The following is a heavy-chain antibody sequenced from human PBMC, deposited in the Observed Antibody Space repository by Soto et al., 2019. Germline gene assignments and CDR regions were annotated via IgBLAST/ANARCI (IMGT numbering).Heavy chain of an antibody. CDR3: ATASGSSYWFDP. J-gene: IGHJ5*02. V-gene: IGHV1-18*01. Sequence: GASVKVSCKASGYTFTSYGISWVRQAPGQGLEWMGWISAYNGNTNYAQKLQGRVTMTTDTSTSTVYMELRSLRSDDTAVYYCATASGSSYWFDPWGQGTLVTVS. CDR1: GYTFTSYG. D-gene: IGHD1-26*01. CDR2: ISAYNGNT.